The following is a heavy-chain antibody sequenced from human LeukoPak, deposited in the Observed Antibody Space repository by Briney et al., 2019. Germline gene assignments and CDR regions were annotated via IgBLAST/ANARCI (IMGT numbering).Heavy chain of an antibody. CDR3: ARIISDGPQVRGFGC. D-gene: IGHD3-10*01. CDR2: IKQDGNQK. Sequence: GSLRLSCAASGFTFSSYAMSWVRQAPGKGLEWVANIKQDGNQKYYVDSVKGRFTISRDNAKNSLYLQMNSLRAEDTAIYYCARIISDGPQVRGFGCWGQGTLVTVSS. J-gene: IGHJ4*02. CDR1: GFTFSSYA. V-gene: IGHV3-7*01.